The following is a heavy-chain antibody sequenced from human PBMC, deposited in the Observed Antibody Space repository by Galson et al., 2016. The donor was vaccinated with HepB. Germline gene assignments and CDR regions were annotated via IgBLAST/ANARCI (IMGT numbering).Heavy chain of an antibody. CDR2: SQHTGNT. V-gene: IGHV4-61*01. Sequence: SETLSLTCIVSGGSVSSDNYFWSWIRQPPGKGLEWIGFSQHTGNTNSNPSLKSRVTISVDTSKNQFSLKMTSVTAADTAIYYCARDQRGSYMAYWGLGTLVTVSS. D-gene: IGHD1-26*01. CDR3: ARDQRGSYMAY. J-gene: IGHJ4*02. CDR1: GGSVSSDNYF.